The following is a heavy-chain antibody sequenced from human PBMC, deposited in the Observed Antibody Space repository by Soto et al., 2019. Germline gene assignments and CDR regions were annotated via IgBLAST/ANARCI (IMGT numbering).Heavy chain of an antibody. J-gene: IGHJ4*02. Sequence: EVQLVESGGGLVKPGGSLRLSCAASGFTFSNAWMTWVRQAPGRGLEWVGRIQSKTDGGTTDYTAPVKGRFTISRDDSKNTLYLQMNSLQIEDTAVYYCTTDRDVEVRRVLFHYWGQGTLVTVSS. D-gene: IGHD3-10*01. CDR2: IQSKTDGGTT. CDR3: TTDRDVEVRRVLFHY. V-gene: IGHV3-15*01. CDR1: GFTFSNAW.